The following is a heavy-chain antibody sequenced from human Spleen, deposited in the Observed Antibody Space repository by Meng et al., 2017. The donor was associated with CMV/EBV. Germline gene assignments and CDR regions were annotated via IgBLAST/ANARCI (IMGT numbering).Heavy chain of an antibody. CDR1: GYSISSGYY. CDR3: ARRRSGRGDYGLPGDHFDC. V-gene: IGHV4-38-2*01. CDR2: VYRSGTS. Sequence: GSLRLSCSVSGYSISSGYYWGWIRQSPGKGLEWIGSVYRSGTSYRNPSLKSRVTMSIDTSKNQFSLKLSAVTAADTAVYYCARRRSGRGDYGLPGDHFDCWSQGTLVTVSS. D-gene: IGHD4-17*01. J-gene: IGHJ4*02.